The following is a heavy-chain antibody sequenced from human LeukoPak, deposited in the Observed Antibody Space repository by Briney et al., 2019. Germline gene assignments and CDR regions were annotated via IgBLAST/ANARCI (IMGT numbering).Heavy chain of an antibody. CDR1: GFTFSSYE. CDR3: ASSYAGHSHY. V-gene: IGHV3-48*03. J-gene: IGHJ4*02. D-gene: IGHD4-23*01. CDR2: ISSSGSTI. Sequence: PGGSLRLSCAASGFTFSSYEMNWVRQSPGKGLEWVSYISSSGSTIYYADSVKGRFTISRDNAKNSLYLHMNSLRAEDTAVYYCASSYAGHSHYWGQGTLVTVSS.